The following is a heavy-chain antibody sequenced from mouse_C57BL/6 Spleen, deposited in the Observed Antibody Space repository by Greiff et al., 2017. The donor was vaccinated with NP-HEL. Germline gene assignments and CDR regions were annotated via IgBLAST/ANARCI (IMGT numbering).Heavy chain of an antibody. Sequence: QVQLQQSGPELVKPGASVKISCKASGYAFSSSWMNWVKQRPGKGLEWIGRIYPGDGDTNYNGKFKGKATLTADKSSSTAYMQLSSLTSEDSAVYFCARSGGLRSYWYFDVWGTGTTVTVSS. J-gene: IGHJ1*03. CDR3: ARSGGLRSYWYFDV. CDR1: GYAFSSSW. V-gene: IGHV1-82*01. D-gene: IGHD2-2*01. CDR2: IYPGDGDT.